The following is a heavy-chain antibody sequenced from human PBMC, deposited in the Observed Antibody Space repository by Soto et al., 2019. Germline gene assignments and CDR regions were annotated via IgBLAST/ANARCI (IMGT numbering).Heavy chain of an antibody. J-gene: IGHJ4*02. CDR2: IYHSGST. Sequence: SETLSLTCAVSGYSISSGYYWGWIRQPPGKGLEWIGSIYHSGSTYYNPSLKSRVTISVDTSKNQFSLKLSSVTAADTAVYYCAREKMDEIAARFDYWGQGTLVTVSS. V-gene: IGHV4-38-2*02. CDR3: AREKMDEIAARFDY. D-gene: IGHD6-6*01. CDR1: GYSISSGYY.